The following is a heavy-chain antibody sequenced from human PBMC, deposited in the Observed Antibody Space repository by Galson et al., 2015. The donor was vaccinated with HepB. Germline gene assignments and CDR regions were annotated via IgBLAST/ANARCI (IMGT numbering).Heavy chain of an antibody. Sequence: SLRLSCAASRFTFSNYAMHWVRQAPSKGLEWVAVIWHGGTNKYYADSVKGRFTISRDNSKNMVYLQMNSLRVEDTAVYYCARVGGGYGMFEYYFDYWGQGTLVTVSS. CDR2: IWHGGTNK. J-gene: IGHJ4*02. V-gene: IGHV3-33*01. CDR1: RFTFSNYA. D-gene: IGHD5-18*01. CDR3: ARVGGGYGMFEYYFDY.